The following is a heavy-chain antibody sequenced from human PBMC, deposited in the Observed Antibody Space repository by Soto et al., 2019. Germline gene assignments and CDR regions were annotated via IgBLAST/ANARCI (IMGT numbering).Heavy chain of an antibody. Sequence: QVQLVQSGAEVKKPGASVKVSCKASGYTFTGYYMHWVRQAPGQGLEWMGWINPNSGATNYAQKFQGWGTMTRDTSSSTAYMELSRLRSDDTAVCSCARDLGSSGYYGMDVWGQGTTVTVSS. J-gene: IGHJ6*02. D-gene: IGHD6-6*01. CDR1: GYTFTGYY. V-gene: IGHV1-2*04. CDR3: ARDLGSSGYYGMDV. CDR2: INPNSGAT.